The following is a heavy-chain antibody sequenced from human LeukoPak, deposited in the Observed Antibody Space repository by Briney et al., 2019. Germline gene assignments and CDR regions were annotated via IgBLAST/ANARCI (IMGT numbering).Heavy chain of an antibody. CDR2: INHSGST. CDR1: GGSISSGGYY. Sequence: SETLSLTCAVSGGSISSGGYYWSWIRQPPGKGLEWIGEINHSGSTNYNPSLKSRVTISVDTSKNQFSLKLRSVTAADTAVYYCARLHVDTAMPEGDYWGQGTLVTVSS. V-gene: IGHV4-34*01. D-gene: IGHD5-18*01. CDR3: ARLHVDTAMPEGDY. J-gene: IGHJ4*02.